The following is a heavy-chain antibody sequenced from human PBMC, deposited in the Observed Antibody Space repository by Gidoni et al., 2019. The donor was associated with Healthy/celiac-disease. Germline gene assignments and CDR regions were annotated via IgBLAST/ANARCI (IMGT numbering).Heavy chain of an antibody. J-gene: IGHJ6*02. D-gene: IGHD6-19*01. CDR2: ISSSGSTI. CDR3: ARASGIAVADPYYYGMDV. Sequence: VQLVESGGGLVKPGGSLRLSCAASGFTFSDYYMSWIRQAPGKGLEWVSYISSSGSTIYYADSVKGRFTIARDNAKNSLYLQMNSLRAEDTAVYYCARASGIAVADPYYYGMDVWGQGTTVTVSS. V-gene: IGHV3-11*01. CDR1: GFTFSDYY.